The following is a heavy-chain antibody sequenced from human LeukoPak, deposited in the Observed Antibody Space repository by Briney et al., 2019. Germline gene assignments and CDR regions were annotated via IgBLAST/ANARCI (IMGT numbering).Heavy chain of an antibody. V-gene: IGHV3-7*01. CDR3: ASYSSGWSGWFDP. J-gene: IGHJ5*02. CDR1: GFTFSSYW. CDR2: IKQDGSEK. Sequence: GGSLRLSCAASGFTFSSYWMSWVRQAPGKGLEWVANIKQDGSEKYYVDSVKGRFTISRDNAKNSLYLQMNSLRAEDTAVYYCASYSSGWSGWFDPWGQGTLVTVSS. D-gene: IGHD6-19*01.